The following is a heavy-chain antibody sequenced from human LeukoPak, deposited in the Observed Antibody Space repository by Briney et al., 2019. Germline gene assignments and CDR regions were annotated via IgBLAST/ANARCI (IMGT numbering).Heavy chain of an antibody. D-gene: IGHD6-6*01. J-gene: IGHJ4*02. V-gene: IGHV1-69*04. Sequence: SVKVSCKASGGTFSSYAISWVRQAPGQGLEWMGRIIPILGIANYAQKFQGRVTITADKSTSTAYMELSSLRSEDTAVYYCASVLYSSSFGVGDYWGQGTLVTVSS. CDR2: IIPILGIA. CDR3: ASVLYSSSFGVGDY. CDR1: GGTFSSYA.